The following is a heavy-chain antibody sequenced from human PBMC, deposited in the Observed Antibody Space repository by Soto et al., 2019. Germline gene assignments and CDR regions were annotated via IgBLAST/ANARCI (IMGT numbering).Heavy chain of an antibody. CDR3: AKDLKDIVVVPAAPDYYYYYMDV. V-gene: IGHV3-23*01. CDR1: GLTFSSYA. CDR2: ISGSGGST. J-gene: IGHJ6*03. Sequence: EVQLLESGGGLVQPGGSLRLSCEASGLTFSSYAWSWVRQAPGKGLEWVSAISGSGGSTYYADSVKGRFTISRDNSKNTLYLQMNSLRAEDTAVYYCAKDLKDIVVVPAAPDYYYYYMDVWGKGTTVTVSS. D-gene: IGHD2-2*01.